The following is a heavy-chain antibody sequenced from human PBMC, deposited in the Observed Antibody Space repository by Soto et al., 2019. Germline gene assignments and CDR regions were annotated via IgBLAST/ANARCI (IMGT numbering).Heavy chain of an antibody. D-gene: IGHD2-21*02. J-gene: IGHJ6*02. CDR1: GYTLTELS. Sequence: ASVKVSCKVSGYTLTELSMHWVRQAPGKGLEWMGGFDPEDGETIYAQKFQGRVTMTEDTSTDTAYMELSSLKTEDTAVYYCTRDLAPGIPRGLDVWGQGITVTVSS. V-gene: IGHV1-24*01. CDR2: FDPEDGET. CDR3: TRDLAPGIPRGLDV.